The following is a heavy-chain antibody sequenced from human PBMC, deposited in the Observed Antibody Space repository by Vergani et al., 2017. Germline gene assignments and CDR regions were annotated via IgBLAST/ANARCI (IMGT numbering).Heavy chain of an antibody. V-gene: IGHV4-38-2*02. D-gene: IGHD2-2*01. CDR3: ARVISGYQLLNDY. CDR1: GYSISSGYY. Sequence: QVQLQESGPGLVKPSETLSLTCSVSGYSISSGYYWGWIRQPPGKGLEWIGSFFHSGSTYYNPSLKSRVTISVDTSKNQFFLKLSSLTAADTAVYYCARVISGYQLLNDYWGQGTLVTVSS. J-gene: IGHJ4*02. CDR2: FFHSGST.